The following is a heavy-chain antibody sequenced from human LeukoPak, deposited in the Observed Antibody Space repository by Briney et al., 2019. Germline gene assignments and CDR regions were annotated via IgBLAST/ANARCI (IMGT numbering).Heavy chain of an antibody. CDR3: ARRGLSSSFFYFDY. D-gene: IGHD6-13*01. CDR2: IKQDGSEK. V-gene: IGHV3-7*01. J-gene: IGHJ4*02. Sequence: GGSLRLSCAASGFTFSSYWMSWVRQAPGKGLEWVANIKQDGSEKYYVDSVKGRFTISRDNAKNSLYLQMNSLRAEDTAVYYCARRGLSSSFFYFDYWGQGTLVTVSS. CDR1: GFTFSSYW.